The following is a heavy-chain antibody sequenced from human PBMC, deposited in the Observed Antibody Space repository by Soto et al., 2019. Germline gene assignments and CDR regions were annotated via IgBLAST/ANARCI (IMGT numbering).Heavy chain of an antibody. CDR1: AFTSTTSA. D-gene: IGHD3-3*01. Sequence: SVKVSCKSSAFTSTTSAVQWVRQARGQRLEWIGWIVVGNGNTKYAQRFQERVTITRDMSTSTAYMELSSLRSEDTAVYYCAREIFGVIISGGRDAFDIWGQGTMVTVSS. CDR3: AREIFGVIISGGRDAFDI. J-gene: IGHJ3*02. V-gene: IGHV1-58*01. CDR2: IVVGNGNT.